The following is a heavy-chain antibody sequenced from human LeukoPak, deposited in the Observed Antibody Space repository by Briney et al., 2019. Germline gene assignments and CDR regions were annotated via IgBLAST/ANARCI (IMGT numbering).Heavy chain of an antibody. Sequence: SETLSLTCAVYGGSFSGYYWSWVRQPPGKGLEWIGEINHSGSTNYNPSLKSRVTISVDTSTNQFSLKLSSVTAADTAVYYCARPRRSSTYYYYGMDVWGQGTTVTVSS. J-gene: IGHJ6*02. D-gene: IGHD1-26*01. CDR1: GGSFSGYY. V-gene: IGHV4-34*01. CDR3: ARPRRSSTYYYYGMDV. CDR2: INHSGST.